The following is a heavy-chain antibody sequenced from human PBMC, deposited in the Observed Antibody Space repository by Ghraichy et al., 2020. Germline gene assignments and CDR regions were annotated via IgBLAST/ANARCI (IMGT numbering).Heavy chain of an antibody. CDR2: INSDGSNT. Sequence: GGSLRLSCAASGLTFIRYWMHWVRQSPGKGLVWVSCINSDGSNTIYADSVKGRFTISRDNAKNTLYLQMDSLRAEDTAVYYCAREEYCSSSTCPPSPGMDVWRQGTTVTVSS. V-gene: IGHV3-74*01. D-gene: IGHD2-2*01. CDR3: AREEYCSSSTCPPSPGMDV. CDR1: GLTFIRYW. J-gene: IGHJ6*02.